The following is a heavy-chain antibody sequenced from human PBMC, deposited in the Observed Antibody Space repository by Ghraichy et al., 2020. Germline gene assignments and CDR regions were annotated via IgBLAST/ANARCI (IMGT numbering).Heavy chain of an antibody. V-gene: IGHV1-69*13. Sequence: SVKVSCKASGGTFSSYAISWVRQAPGQGLEWMGGIIPIFGTANYAQKFQGRVTITADESTSTAYMELSSLRSEDTAVYYCARTMVRGAYGIDVWGQGTTVTVSS. CDR3: ARTMVRGAYGIDV. CDR1: GGTFSSYA. J-gene: IGHJ6*02. D-gene: IGHD3-10*01. CDR2: IIPIFGTA.